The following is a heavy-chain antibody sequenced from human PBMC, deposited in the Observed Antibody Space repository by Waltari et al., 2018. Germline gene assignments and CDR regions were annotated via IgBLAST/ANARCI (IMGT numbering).Heavy chain of an antibody. J-gene: IGHJ4*02. Sequence: QLQLQESGPGLVKPSETLSLTCTVSGGSISSSSYYWGWIRQPPGKGLEWIGSIYYSGRTYYNPSLKSRVTISVDTSKNQFSLKLSSVTAADTAVYYCARGGSSSSGGNFDYWGQGTLVTVSS. D-gene: IGHD6-6*01. V-gene: IGHV4-39*07. CDR3: ARGGSSSSGGNFDY. CDR1: GGSISSSSYY. CDR2: IYYSGRT.